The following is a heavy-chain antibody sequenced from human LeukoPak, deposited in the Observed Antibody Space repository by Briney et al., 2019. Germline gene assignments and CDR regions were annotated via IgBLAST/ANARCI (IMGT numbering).Heavy chain of an antibody. D-gene: IGHD4-17*01. CDR2: ISSSSSYI. CDR1: GFTFSNRW. CDR3: ARGGLRQNYFDY. J-gene: IGHJ4*02. V-gene: IGHV3-21*01. Sequence: GGSLRLSCEGSGFTFSNRWMNWVRRAPGKGLEWVSSISSSSSYIYYADSVKGRFTISRDNAKNSLYLQMNSLRAEDTAVYYCARGGLRQNYFDYWGQGTLVTVSS.